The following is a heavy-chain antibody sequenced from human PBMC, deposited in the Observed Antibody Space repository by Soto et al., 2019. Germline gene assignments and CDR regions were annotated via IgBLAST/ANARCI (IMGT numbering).Heavy chain of an antibody. V-gene: IGHV1-18*01. J-gene: IGHJ4*02. CDR1: GYTFTSYT. CDR3: ARDTGNFFDY. Sequence: NVSCKASGYTFTSYTISWVRQAPGQGLEWVGWIGPSSGNTDSARNLQGRVTMTTDTSTSTAYMELRSLRSDDTAVYYCARDTGNFFDYWGQGTLVTVSS. CDR2: IGPSSGNT.